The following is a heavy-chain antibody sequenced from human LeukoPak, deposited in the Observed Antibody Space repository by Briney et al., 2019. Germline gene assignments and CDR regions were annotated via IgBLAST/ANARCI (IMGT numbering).Heavy chain of an antibody. CDR2: IRSDSRTK. D-gene: IGHD4-23*01. J-gene: IGHJ4*01. V-gene: IGHV3-48*04. CDR1: GFSISNYG. CDR3: ASTGGNAAFDY. Sequence: GGSLRLSCAGSGFSISNYGMNWVRRAPGKGRVCLSYIRSDSRTKYYADSVEGRFAISRDNAKNTLFVQRHSLRAEDTAVYFCASTGGNAAFDYWGQGTLVTVSS.